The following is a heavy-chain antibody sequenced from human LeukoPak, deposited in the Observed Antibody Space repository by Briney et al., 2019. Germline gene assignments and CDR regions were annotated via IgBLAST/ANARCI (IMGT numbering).Heavy chain of an antibody. J-gene: IGHJ5*02. Sequence: APVKVSCKASGYTFTGYYMHWVRQAPGEGLEWMGWINPNSGDTSYAQKFQGRVTMTRDTSISTAYMELSGLRSDDTAVYYCASGTNGGWLDPWGQGSLVTVSS. CDR3: ASGTNGGWLDP. V-gene: IGHV1-2*02. CDR2: INPNSGDT. D-gene: IGHD1-26*01. CDR1: GYTFTGYY.